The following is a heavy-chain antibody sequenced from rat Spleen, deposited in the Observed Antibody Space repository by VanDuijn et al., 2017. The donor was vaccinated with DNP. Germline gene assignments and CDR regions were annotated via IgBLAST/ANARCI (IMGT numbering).Heavy chain of an antibody. V-gene: IGHV3-1*01. CDR1: GYSITSNY. J-gene: IGHJ2*01. CDR3: AGSGAYSYFFDY. CDR2: INYSGGT. Sequence: EVQLQESGPGLVKPSQSLSLTCSVTGYSITSNYWGWIRKFPGNKMEWIGHINYSGGTTYNPSLKSRISITRGTSKNQFFLQLTSVSTEDTATYFCAGSGAYSYFFDYWGQGVMVTVSS. D-gene: IGHD1-1*01.